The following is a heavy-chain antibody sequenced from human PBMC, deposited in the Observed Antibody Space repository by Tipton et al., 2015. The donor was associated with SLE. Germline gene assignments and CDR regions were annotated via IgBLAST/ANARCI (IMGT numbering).Heavy chain of an antibody. Sequence: TLSLTCTVSGDSLTSGNYYWSWIRQPAGKGLEWIGYIYTRGSTNYNPSLRSRVTISVDSSKNQFSLKLSSVTAADTAVYYCAKSSGGTNSGYLYFFDYWGKGTLVTVSS. CDR3: AKSSGGTNSGYLYFFDY. V-gene: IGHV4-61*09. D-gene: IGHD3-22*01. CDR2: IYTRGST. J-gene: IGHJ4*02. CDR1: GDSLTSGNYY.